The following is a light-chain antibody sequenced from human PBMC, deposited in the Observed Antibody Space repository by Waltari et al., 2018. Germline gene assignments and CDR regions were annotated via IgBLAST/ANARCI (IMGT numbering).Light chain of an antibody. CDR2: EVS. Sequence: QSALTQPASVSGSPGQSITISCTGTNSDIGSYNFVSWYQQHPNKVPKLVLYEVSNRASGVSNSVSGSKSGNTAFLTISGLQAEDEAEYYCSSYTKSTTQVFGTGTKVTVL. V-gene: IGLV2-14*01. CDR1: NSDIGSYNF. J-gene: IGLJ1*01. CDR3: SSYTKSTTQV.